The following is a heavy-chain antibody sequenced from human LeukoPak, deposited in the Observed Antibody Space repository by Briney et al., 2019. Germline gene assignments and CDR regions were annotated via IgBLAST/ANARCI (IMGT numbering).Heavy chain of an antibody. CDR3: AEVEKVSSSCLGY. Sequence: GGSLRLSCAASGFTFSSYAMSWVRQAPGKGLEWVSAISGSGGSTYYADSVKGRFTISRDNSKNTLYLQMNSLRAEDTAVYYCAEVEKVSSSCLGYWGQGTLVTVSS. V-gene: IGHV3-23*01. D-gene: IGHD6-6*01. CDR2: ISGSGGST. CDR1: GFTFSSYA. J-gene: IGHJ4*02.